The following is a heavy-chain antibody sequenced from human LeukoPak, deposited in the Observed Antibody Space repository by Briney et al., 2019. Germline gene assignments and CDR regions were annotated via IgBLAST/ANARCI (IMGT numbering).Heavy chain of an antibody. CDR2: IKQDGSEK. D-gene: IGHD2-2*01. Sequence: GGSLSLSCAASGFTLSSYWMSWVRQAPGKGLEWVANIKQDGSEKYYVDSVKGRFTISRDNAKNSLYLQMNSLRAEDTAVYYCARTHPYQLLLYEGQSVSDIGRQGKRDTV. CDR1: GFTLSSYW. V-gene: IGHV3-7*01. J-gene: IGHJ3*02. CDR3: ARTHPYQLLLYEGQSVSDI.